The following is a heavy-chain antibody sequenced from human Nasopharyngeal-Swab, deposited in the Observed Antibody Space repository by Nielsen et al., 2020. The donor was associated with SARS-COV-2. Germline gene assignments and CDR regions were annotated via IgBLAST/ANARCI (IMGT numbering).Heavy chain of an antibody. CDR3: ARGPALGESDPFDY. V-gene: IGHV3-21*01. CDR2: ISSSSSYI. Sequence: VRQAPGKGLEWVSSISSSSSYIYYADSVKGRFTISRDNAKNSLYLQMNSLRAEDTAVYYCARGPALGESDPFDYWGQGTLGTVSS. D-gene: IGHD3-16*01. J-gene: IGHJ4*02.